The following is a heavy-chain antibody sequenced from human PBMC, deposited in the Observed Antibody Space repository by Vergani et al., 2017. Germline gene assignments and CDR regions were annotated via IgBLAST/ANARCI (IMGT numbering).Heavy chain of an antibody. CDR1: GASITSSNYY. Sequence: QLQLQESGPGLVKPSATLSLTCSVSGASITSSNYYWGWHRPPPGKGLEWIASIYYSGSTYYNPSLKSRVTISVDTSKNQFSLKLSSVTAAATAVYFCARHSTVEWLVKLGWIDPWGQGILVTVSS. J-gene: IGHJ5*02. CDR3: ARHSTVEWLVKLGWIDP. V-gene: IGHV4-39*01. D-gene: IGHD6-19*01. CDR2: IYYSGST.